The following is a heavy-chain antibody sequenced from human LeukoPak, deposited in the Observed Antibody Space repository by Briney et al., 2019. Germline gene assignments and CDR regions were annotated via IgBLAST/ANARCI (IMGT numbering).Heavy chain of an antibody. D-gene: IGHD2-15*01. CDR2: IYYSGST. CDR3: ARVGYCSGGSCYGYFDY. J-gene: IGHJ4*02. CDR1: GGSISSYY. V-gene: IGHV4-59*01. Sequence: SETLSLTCTVSGGSISSYYWSWIRQPPGKGLEWIGSIYYSGSTNYNPSLKSRVTISVDTSKNHFSLKLSSVTAADTAVYYCARVGYCSGGSCYGYFDYWGQGTLVTVSS.